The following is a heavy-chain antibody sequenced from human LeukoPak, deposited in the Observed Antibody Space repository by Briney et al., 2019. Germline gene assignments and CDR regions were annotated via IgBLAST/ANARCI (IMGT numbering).Heavy chain of an antibody. CDR1: GGSISSSSYY. V-gene: IGHV4-39*07. D-gene: IGHD1-26*01. Sequence: PSETLSLTCTVSGGSISSSSYYWGWIHQPPGKGLEWIGSIHYSGSTYYNPSLKSRVTISVDTSKNQFSLKLSSVTAADTAVYYCARVSAGGGNWFDPWGQGTLVTVSS. CDR3: ARVSAGGGNWFDP. CDR2: IHYSGST. J-gene: IGHJ5*02.